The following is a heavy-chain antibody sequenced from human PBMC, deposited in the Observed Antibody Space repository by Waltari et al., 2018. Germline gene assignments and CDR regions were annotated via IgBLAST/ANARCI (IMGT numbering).Heavy chain of an antibody. D-gene: IGHD2-21*02. Sequence: QVQLQESGPGLVKPSETLSLTCTVSGGSVNSCYRSWIRQPPGKGLDWIGHIYSNGSTDYNPSIKSRITILVDTSKNQVSLKLTSVTAADTALYFCAREIYGGNSRPYDHWGQGTLVTVAS. V-gene: IGHV4-59*02. J-gene: IGHJ4*02. CDR3: AREIYGGNSRPYDH. CDR1: GGSVNSCY. CDR2: IYSNGST.